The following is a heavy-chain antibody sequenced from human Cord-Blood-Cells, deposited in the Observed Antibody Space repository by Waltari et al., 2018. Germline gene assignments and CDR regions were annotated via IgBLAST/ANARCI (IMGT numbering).Heavy chain of an antibody. J-gene: IGHJ4*02. CDR2: INQSGST. CDR3: ARVGRYSSGWYTGGSDY. CDR1: GGSFSGYY. Sequence: QVQLQQWGAGLLKPSETLSLTCAVYGGSFSGYYWSWIRQPPGKGLEWIGEINQSGSTNYNPSRKGRVTISVDTSKNQFSLKLSSVTAADTAVYYCARVGRYSSGWYTGGSDYWGQGTLVTVSS. D-gene: IGHD6-19*01. V-gene: IGHV4-34*01.